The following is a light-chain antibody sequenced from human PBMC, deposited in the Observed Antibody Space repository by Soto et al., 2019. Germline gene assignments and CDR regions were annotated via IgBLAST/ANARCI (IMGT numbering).Light chain of an antibody. V-gene: IGLV1-44*01. CDR2: SNT. CDR1: SSNNGSHT. J-gene: IGLJ2*01. Sequence: QSVLTQAPSASGTPGQTIDISCSGGSSNNGSHTVNWYQQLPGTAPRLLIYSNTQRPSGVPDRFSGSKSGTSASLAITGLQSEYEGDYYCAASDDNLNGVVFGGGTKLTVL. CDR3: AASDDNLNGVV.